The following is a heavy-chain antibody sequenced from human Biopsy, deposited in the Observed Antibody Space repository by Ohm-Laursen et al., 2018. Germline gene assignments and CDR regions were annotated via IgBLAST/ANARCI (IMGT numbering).Heavy chain of an antibody. D-gene: IGHD1-1*01. CDR3: AADINVWNVNY. Sequence: ASVKVSCKVSGYTLTALSMHWVRQAPGQGLEWMGGFAPENGRIVYSQEFQGRVTMTEDTSTSTAYMEVWRLRSDDTAVYYCAADINVWNVNYWGQGTQVIVSS. CDR2: FAPENGRI. V-gene: IGHV1-24*01. J-gene: IGHJ4*02. CDR1: GYTLTALS.